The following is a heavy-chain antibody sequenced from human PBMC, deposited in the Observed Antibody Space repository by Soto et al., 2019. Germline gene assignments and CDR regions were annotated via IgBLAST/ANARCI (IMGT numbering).Heavy chain of an antibody. CDR2: ISYDGSNK. V-gene: IGHV3-30-3*01. Sequence: QVQLVESGGGVVQPGRSLRLSCAASGFTFSRYAMQWVRQAPGKGLEWVAVISYDGSNKYYADSVKGRFTISRDNSKNTLYLQMNSLRVEDTAVYYCARDIPPRDSGWYGYYYYYGMDVWGQGTTVTVSS. J-gene: IGHJ6*02. CDR1: GFTFSRYA. CDR3: ARDIPPRDSGWYGYYYYYGMDV. D-gene: IGHD6-19*01.